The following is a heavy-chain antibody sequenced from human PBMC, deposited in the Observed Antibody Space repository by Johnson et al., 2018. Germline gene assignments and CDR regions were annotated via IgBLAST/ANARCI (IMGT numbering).Heavy chain of an antibody. CDR2: MNPKSGNT. Sequence: QVQLVQSGAEVKKPGASVKISCKASGYTFTGYDINWVRQATGQGLEWMGWMNPKSGNTGYAQRFQGRVTMTRNTSINTAYMELSRLRSEDTAGYYCVRGLEGSNLWGQGTLVTVSS. V-gene: IGHV1-8*01. CDR3: VRGLEGSNL. CDR1: GYTFTGYD. J-gene: IGHJ5*02.